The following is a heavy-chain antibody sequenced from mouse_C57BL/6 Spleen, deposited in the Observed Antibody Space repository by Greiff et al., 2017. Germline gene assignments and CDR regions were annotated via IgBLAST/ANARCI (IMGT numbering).Heavy chain of an antibody. D-gene: IGHD3-3*01. CDR2: ISGGGGNT. Sequence: DVKLQESGGGLVKPGGSLKLSCAASGFTFSSYTMSWVRQTPEKRLEWVATISGGGGNTYYPDSVKGRFTISRDNAKNTLYLQMSSLRSEDTALYYCARQGTGSFDYWGQGTTLTVSS. CDR1: GFTFSSYT. V-gene: IGHV5-9*01. CDR3: ARQGTGSFDY. J-gene: IGHJ2*01.